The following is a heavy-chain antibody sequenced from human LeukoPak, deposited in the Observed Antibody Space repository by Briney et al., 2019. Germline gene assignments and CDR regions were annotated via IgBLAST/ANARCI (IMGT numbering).Heavy chain of an antibody. V-gene: IGHV3-30*02. CDR3: AREDSPLWFGELLEPPDYYYYYYMDV. CDR2: IRYVGINK. D-gene: IGHD3-10*01. J-gene: IGHJ6*03. CDR1: GFTFSTYG. Sequence: GGSLRLSCAASGFTFSTYGMHWVRQAPGKGLEWVSFIRYVGINKYYADSVKGRFTISRDNSKNTLYLQMNSLRAEDTAVYYCAREDSPLWFGELLEPPDYYYYYYMDVWGKGTTVTVSS.